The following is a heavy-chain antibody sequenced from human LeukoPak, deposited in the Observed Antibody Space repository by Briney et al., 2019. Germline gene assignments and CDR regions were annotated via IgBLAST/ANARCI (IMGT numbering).Heavy chain of an antibody. CDR2: MNPNSGNT. CDR3: ARDAMQWLPNNWFDP. Sequence: GASVKVSCKASGYTFTSYDINWVRQATGQGLEWMGWMNPNSGNTGHAQKLQGRVTMTTDTSTSTAYMELRSLRSDDTAVYYCARDAMQWLPNNWFDPWGQGTLVTVSS. J-gene: IGHJ5*02. V-gene: IGHV1-8*01. CDR1: GYTFTSYD. D-gene: IGHD5-12*01.